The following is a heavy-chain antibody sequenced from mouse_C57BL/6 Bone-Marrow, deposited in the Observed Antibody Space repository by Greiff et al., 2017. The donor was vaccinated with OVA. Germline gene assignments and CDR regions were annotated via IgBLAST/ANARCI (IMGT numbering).Heavy chain of an antibody. Sequence: EVQLQQSGTVLARPGASVKMSCKTSGYTFTSYWMHWVKQRPGQGLEWIGAIYPGNSDTSYNQKFKGKAKLTAVTSASTAYMELSSLTNEDSAVYYCTRSPITTVVARGFDYWGQGTTLTVSS. CDR1: GYTFTSYW. V-gene: IGHV1-5*01. CDR2: IYPGNSDT. CDR3: TRSPITTVVARGFDY. J-gene: IGHJ2*01. D-gene: IGHD1-1*01.